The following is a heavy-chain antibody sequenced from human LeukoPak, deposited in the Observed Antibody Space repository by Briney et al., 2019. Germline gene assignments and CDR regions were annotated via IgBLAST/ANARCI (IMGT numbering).Heavy chain of an antibody. Sequence: PSETLSLTCTVSGGSISSSSYYWGWIRQPPGKGPEWIGSMYYSGSTYYTPSLKSRVTITVDTSKNQFSLKLSSVTAADTAVYYCVRDRELNYWGQGTLVTVSS. V-gene: IGHV4-39*02. CDR3: VRDRELNY. CDR2: MYYSGST. J-gene: IGHJ4*02. D-gene: IGHD3-10*01. CDR1: GGSISSSSYY.